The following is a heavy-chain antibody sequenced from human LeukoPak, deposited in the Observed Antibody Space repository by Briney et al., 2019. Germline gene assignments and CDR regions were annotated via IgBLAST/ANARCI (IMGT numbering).Heavy chain of an antibody. V-gene: IGHV4-4*07. CDR3: ARVSGYCSGGRCYGGQWFDP. CDR2: VFHTGQH. CDR1: GESMTPYY. Sequence: SETLSLTCSVSGESMTPYYWTWIRQSAGKGLEWLGRVFHTGQHNYNPSLKSRLSTSLDASRNLVSLTLTSVTAADTAIYYCARVSGYCSGGRCYGGQWFDPWGQGTLVTVSS. D-gene: IGHD2-15*01. J-gene: IGHJ5*02.